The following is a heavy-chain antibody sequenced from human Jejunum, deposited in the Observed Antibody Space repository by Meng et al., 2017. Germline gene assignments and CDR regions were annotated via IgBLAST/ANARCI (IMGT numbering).Heavy chain of an antibody. V-gene: IGHV4-31*03. Sequence: QGQLQESGPGLVKPPQSLSLTCTVSGGSVSSAGYYWSWIRQLPGKGLEWIGYIYYSGTAYYNPSLKSRATISLDTSENQFSLKLSFVLAADTAVYYCARDRPTPDFLAVAGTFDYWGQGILVTVSS. D-gene: IGHD6-19*01. J-gene: IGHJ4*02. CDR1: GGSVSSAGYY. CDR3: ARDRPTPDFLAVAGTFDY. CDR2: IYYSGTA.